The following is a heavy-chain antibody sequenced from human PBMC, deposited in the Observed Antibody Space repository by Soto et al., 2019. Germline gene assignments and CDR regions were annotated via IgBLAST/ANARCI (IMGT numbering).Heavy chain of an antibody. CDR3: AKYSSSYYYYYYMDV. V-gene: IGHV3-23*01. D-gene: IGHD6-6*01. J-gene: IGHJ6*03. CDR1: GFTFSSYA. CDR2: ISGSGGST. Sequence: EVQLLESGGGLVQPGGSPRLSCAASGFTFSSYAMSWVRQAPGKGLEWVSAISGSGGSTYYADSVKGRFTISRDKSKNTLFLQMNSLRAEDTAVYYCAKYSSSYYYYYYMDVWGKGTTVTVSS.